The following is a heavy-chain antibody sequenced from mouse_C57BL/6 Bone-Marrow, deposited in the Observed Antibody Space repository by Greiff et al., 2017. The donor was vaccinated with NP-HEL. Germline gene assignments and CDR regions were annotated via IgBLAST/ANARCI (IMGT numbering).Heavy chain of an antibody. CDR3: AREVLITTRVADYYAMDY. J-gene: IGHJ4*01. V-gene: IGHV1-64*01. Sequence: QVQLQQPGAELVKPGASVKLSCKASGYTFTSYWMHWVKQRPGQGLEWIGMIHPNSGSTNYNEKFKSKATLTVDKSSITAYMQLSSLTSADSAVYSWAREVLITTRVADYYAMDYWGQGTSVTVSS. CDR1: GYTFTSYW. CDR2: IHPNSGST. D-gene: IGHD1-1*01.